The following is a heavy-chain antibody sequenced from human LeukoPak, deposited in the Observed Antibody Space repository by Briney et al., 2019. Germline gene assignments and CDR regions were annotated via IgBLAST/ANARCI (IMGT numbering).Heavy chain of an antibody. D-gene: IGHD3-3*01. CDR2: FDPEDGET. Sequence: ASVKVSCKVSGYTLTELSMHWVRQAPGKGLEWMGGFDPEDGETIYAQKFQGRVTMTEDTSTDTAYMELSSLRSEDTAVYYCTIRFLDPEHHYYYDMDVWGQGTTVTVSS. CDR1: GYTLTELS. V-gene: IGHV1-24*01. CDR3: TIRFLDPEHHYYYDMDV. J-gene: IGHJ6*02.